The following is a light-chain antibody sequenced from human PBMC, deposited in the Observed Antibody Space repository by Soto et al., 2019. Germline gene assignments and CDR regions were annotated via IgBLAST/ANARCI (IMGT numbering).Light chain of an antibody. CDR2: DVS. CDR3: LSYAGSYSFV. Sequence: QSALTQPRSVSGSPGQSITISCTGSSSDVGGYNYVSWYQQHPGQAPKFMIYDVSKWPSGVSHRFSGSKSGNTASLTISGLQADDEADYYCLSYAGSYSFVFGAGTKLTVL. V-gene: IGLV2-11*01. J-gene: IGLJ1*01. CDR1: SSDVGGYNY.